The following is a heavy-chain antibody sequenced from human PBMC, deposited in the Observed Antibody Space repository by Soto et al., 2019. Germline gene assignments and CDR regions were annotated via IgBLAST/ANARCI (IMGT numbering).Heavy chain of an antibody. J-gene: IGHJ3*02. Sequence: QVQLVQSGAEVKKPGASVKVSCKASGYTFTSYDINWVRQATGQGLEWMGWMNPNSGNTGYAQKFQGRVTMTRNTSISTAYMELTSLRSEDTAVYYCARDSGSGSYLLDAFDIWGQGTMVTVSS. V-gene: IGHV1-8*01. CDR2: MNPNSGNT. CDR1: GYTFTSYD. CDR3: ARDSGSGSYLLDAFDI. D-gene: IGHD3-10*01.